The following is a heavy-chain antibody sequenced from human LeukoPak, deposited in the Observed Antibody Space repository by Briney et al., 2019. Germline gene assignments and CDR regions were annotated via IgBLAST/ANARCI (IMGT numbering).Heavy chain of an antibody. CDR3: ARASWISSSDAVR. CDR1: GLSFSSFA. Sequence: GGSLRLSCSASGLSFSSFAMSWVRQGPARGLEWVSSLRGNGETFYADSARGRFTLSSDSFTNTVYLQLNNLRVEDTAIYYCARASWISSSDAVRWGQGTLVTVSS. D-gene: IGHD6-25*01. V-gene: IGHV3-23*01. J-gene: IGHJ4*02. CDR2: LRGNGET.